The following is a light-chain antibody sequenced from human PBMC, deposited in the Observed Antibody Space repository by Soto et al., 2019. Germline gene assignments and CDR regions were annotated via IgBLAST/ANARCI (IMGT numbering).Light chain of an antibody. CDR2: EVS. Sequence: QSALTQPASVSGSPGQSITISCTGTSSDVGAYNYVSWYQQYPGKAPKLMIYEVSNRPSGVSNRFSGSKSGTSASLAITGLRSDDEADYYCATWDDDLYTPIIGGGTKLTVL. V-gene: IGLV2-14*01. J-gene: IGLJ2*01. CDR3: ATWDDDLYTPI. CDR1: SSDVGAYNY.